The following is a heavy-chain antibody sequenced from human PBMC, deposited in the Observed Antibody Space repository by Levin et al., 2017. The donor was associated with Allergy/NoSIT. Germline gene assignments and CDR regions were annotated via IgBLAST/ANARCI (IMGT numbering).Heavy chain of an antibody. V-gene: IGHV3-74*01. CDR1: GFTFSDYW. CDR3: VRDPYRTSSTVERSFWFDP. Sequence: PGGSLRLSCAASGFTFSDYWMYWVRQAPGKGPVWVSRINSDGSSTRYADSVRGRFTISRDNAKDRLYLQMNSLRAEDTAVYYCVRDPYRTSSTVERSFWFDPWGQGTLVTVSS. J-gene: IGHJ5*02. CDR2: INSDGSST. D-gene: IGHD2-15*01.